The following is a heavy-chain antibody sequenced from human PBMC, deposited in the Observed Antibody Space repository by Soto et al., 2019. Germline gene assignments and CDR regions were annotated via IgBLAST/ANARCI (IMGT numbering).Heavy chain of an antibody. V-gene: IGHV3-21*01. CDR3: ALSDYGDGATPNDWYFDL. D-gene: IGHD4-17*01. J-gene: IGHJ2*01. Sequence: EVQLVESGGGLVKPGGSLRLSCAASGFTFSSYSMNWVRQAPGKGLEWVSSISSSSSYIYYADSVKGRFTTSRDNAMNSLYLQISRLRTEDTAVYYCALSDYGDGATPNDWYFDLWGRGTLVTVSS. CDR2: ISSSSSYI. CDR1: GFTFSSYS.